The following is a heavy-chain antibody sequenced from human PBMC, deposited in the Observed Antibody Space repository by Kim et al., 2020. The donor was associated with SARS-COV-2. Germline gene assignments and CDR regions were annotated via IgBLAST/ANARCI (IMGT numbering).Heavy chain of an antibody. CDR2: IYSGGST. V-gene: IGHV3-53*01. CDR3: ARDSSDSSGPSGY. J-gene: IGHJ4*02. Sequence: GGSLRLSCAASGFTVSSNYMSWVRQAPGKGLEWVSVIYSGGSTYYADSVKGRFTISRDNSKNTLYLQMNSLRAEDTAVYYCARDSSDSSGPSGYWGQGTLVTVSS. CDR1: GFTVSSNY. D-gene: IGHD3-22*01.